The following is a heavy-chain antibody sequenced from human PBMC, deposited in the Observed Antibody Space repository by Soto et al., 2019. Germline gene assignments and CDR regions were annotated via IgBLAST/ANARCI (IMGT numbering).Heavy chain of an antibody. Sequence: ASVKVSCKASGYTFTGYAIHWVRQAPGQRHEWMGWINGGNGDTKYSQKFQGRVTITRDTSASTAYMELTSLGSEDTAVYHCARGYCSSTSCQYYFDFWGQGTLITVSS. V-gene: IGHV1-3*01. CDR3: ARGYCSSTSCQYYFDF. D-gene: IGHD2-2*01. CDR1: GYTFTGYA. CDR2: INGGNGDT. J-gene: IGHJ4*02.